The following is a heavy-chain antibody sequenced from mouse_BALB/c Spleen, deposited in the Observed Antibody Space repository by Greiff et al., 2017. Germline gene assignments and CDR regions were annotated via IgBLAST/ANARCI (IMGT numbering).Heavy chain of an antibody. CDR2: ISYSGST. D-gene: IGHD2-1*01. V-gene: IGHV3-2*02. CDR1: GYSITSDYA. J-gene: IGHJ1*01. CDR3: ASHGNYRYFDV. Sequence: VQLQQSGPGLVKPSQSLSLTCTVTGYSITSDYAWNWIRQFPGNKLEWMGYISYSGSTSYNPSLKSRISITRDTSKNQFFLQLNSVTTEDTATYYCASHGNYRYFDVWGAGTTVTVSS.